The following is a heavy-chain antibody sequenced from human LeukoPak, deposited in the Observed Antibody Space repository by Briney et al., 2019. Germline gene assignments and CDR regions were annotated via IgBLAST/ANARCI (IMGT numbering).Heavy chain of an antibody. CDR1: GFRFSYSW. J-gene: IGHJ4*02. D-gene: IGHD4-23*01. CDR3: ARGRPHGNDY. V-gene: IGHV3-74*01. CDR2: MKTDGSTI. Sequence: GGSLRLSCAASGFRFSYSWMYWVRQGPGKGPVWVSRMKTDGSTIEYADSVKGRFTISRDNAKNTLFLQMSSLRVEDTAVYYCARGRPHGNDYWGQGTLVTVSS.